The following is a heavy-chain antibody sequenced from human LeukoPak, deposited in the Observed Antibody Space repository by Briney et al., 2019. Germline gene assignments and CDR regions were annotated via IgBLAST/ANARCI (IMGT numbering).Heavy chain of an antibody. CDR1: GFTFDDYA. J-gene: IGHJ4*02. Sequence: GGSLRLSCAASGFTFDDYAMHWVRQAPGKGLEWVSGISWNSGSTGYADSVKGRFTISRDNAKNSLYLQMNSLRAEDTALYYCANSHDPDNYYGSGSYSTFDYWGQGTLVTVSS. CDR2: ISWNSGST. D-gene: IGHD3-10*01. V-gene: IGHV3-9*01. CDR3: ANSHDPDNYYGSGSYSTFDY.